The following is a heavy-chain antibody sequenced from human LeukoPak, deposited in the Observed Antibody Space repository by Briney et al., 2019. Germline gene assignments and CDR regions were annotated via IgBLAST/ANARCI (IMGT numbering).Heavy chain of an antibody. CDR3: ARVPNYYGSGYYYYMDV. D-gene: IGHD3-10*01. CDR1: GGSISSGDYY. J-gene: IGHJ6*03. Sequence: SETLSLTCTVSGGSISSGDYYWSWIRQPPGKGLEWIGYIYYSGSTYYNPSLKSRVTMSVDTSKNQFSLKLSSVTAADTAVYYCARVPNYYGSGYYYYMDVWGKGTTVTVPS. V-gene: IGHV4-30-4*08. CDR2: IYYSGST.